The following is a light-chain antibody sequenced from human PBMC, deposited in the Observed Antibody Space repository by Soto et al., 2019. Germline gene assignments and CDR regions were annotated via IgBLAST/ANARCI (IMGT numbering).Light chain of an antibody. CDR2: QDT. CDR1: KLGNKY. CDR3: QAWDSSTVV. J-gene: IGLJ2*01. Sequence: SYELTQPPSVPVSPGQTASITCSGHKLGNKYACWYQRKPGQSPVLVIYQDTKRPSGIPERFSGSNSGNTATLTISGTQAMDEADYYCQAWDSSTVVFGGGTKLTVL. V-gene: IGLV3-1*01.